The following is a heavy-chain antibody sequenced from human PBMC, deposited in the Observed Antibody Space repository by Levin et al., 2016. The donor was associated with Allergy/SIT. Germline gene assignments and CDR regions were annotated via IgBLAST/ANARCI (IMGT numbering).Heavy chain of an antibody. J-gene: IGHJ6*02. Sequence: VRQAPGKGLEWVSVIYSGGSTYYADSVKGRFTISRDNSKNTLYLQMNSLRAEDTAVYYCARNYWFGELFSYGMDVWGQGTTVTVSS. CDR3: ARNYWFGELFSYGMDV. D-gene: IGHD3-10*01. V-gene: IGHV3-53*01. CDR2: IYSGGST.